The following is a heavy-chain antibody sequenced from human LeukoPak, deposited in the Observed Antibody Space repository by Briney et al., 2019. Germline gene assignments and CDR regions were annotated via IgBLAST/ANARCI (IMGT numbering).Heavy chain of an antibody. D-gene: IGHD3-3*01. J-gene: IGHJ5*02. CDR2: INTNTGNP. V-gene: IGHV7-4-1*02. CDR1: GYTFTSYA. CDR3: ARHHPETTIFGPSPRKGFDP. Sequence: ASVKVSCKASGYTFTSYAMNWVRQAPGQGLEWMGWINTNTGNPTYAQGFTGRFVFSLDTSVSTAYLQISSLKAEDTAVYYCARHHPETTIFGPSPRKGFDPWGQGTLVTVSS.